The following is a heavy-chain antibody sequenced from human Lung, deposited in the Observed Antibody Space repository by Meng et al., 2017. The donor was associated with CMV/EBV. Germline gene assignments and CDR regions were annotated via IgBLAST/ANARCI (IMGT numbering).Heavy chain of an antibody. J-gene: IGHJ5*02. V-gene: IGHV3-23*01. CDR1: GFALRNYA. CDR2: TSGSGGAT. CDR3: AKHPIYSYGYLEYNWFDP. D-gene: IGHD5-18*01. Sequence: GESLKISCAATGFALRNYAMSWVRQAPGKGLEWVSSTSGSGGATYYADSVKARFTISRDNSKNTLYLQLNSLRVEDTAVYYCAKHPIYSYGYLEYNWFDPWGQGTLVTVSS.